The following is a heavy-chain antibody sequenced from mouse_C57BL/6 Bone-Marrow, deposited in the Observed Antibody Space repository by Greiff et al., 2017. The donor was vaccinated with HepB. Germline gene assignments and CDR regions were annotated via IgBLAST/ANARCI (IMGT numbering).Heavy chain of an antibody. D-gene: IGHD1-1*01. CDR2: IDPEDGDT. V-gene: IGHV14-1*01. J-gene: IGHJ2*01. CDR1: GFNIKDYY. CDR3: TSYYYGSSYEGFDY. Sequence: VQLQHSGAELVRPGASVKLSCTASGFNIKDYYMHWVKQRPEQGLEWIGRIDPEDGDTEYAPKFQGKATMTADTSSNTAYLQLSSLTSEDTAVYYCTSYYYGSSYEGFDYWGQGTTLTVSS.